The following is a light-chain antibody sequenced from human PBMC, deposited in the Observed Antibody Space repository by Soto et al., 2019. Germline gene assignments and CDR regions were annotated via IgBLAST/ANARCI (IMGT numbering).Light chain of an antibody. Sequence: DIVMTQSPDSLAVSLGERATINCKSSQSILSSSKNKNYLAWYQQKPGQPPKLLIYWASTRASGVPDRFSGSGSGTDFTLTISSLQAEDVAVYYCQHYYSSWTFGQGTKVDIK. J-gene: IGKJ1*01. CDR2: WAS. CDR1: QSILSSSKNKNY. V-gene: IGKV4-1*01. CDR3: QHYYSSWT.